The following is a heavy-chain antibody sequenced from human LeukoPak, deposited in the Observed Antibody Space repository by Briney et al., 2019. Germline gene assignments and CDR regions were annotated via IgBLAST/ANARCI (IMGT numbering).Heavy chain of an antibody. D-gene: IGHD2-8*02. J-gene: IGHJ4*02. V-gene: IGHV1-8*01. CDR1: GYTFTRYD. Sequence: ASVKVSCKASGYTFTRYDINWVRQATGQGLEWMGWMNPNSGDTGYVQKFQGRVTMTRDTSISTAYMELSSLRSEDTAVYYCARGDWWNWGQGTQVTVSS. CDR2: MNPNSGDT. CDR3: ARGDWWN.